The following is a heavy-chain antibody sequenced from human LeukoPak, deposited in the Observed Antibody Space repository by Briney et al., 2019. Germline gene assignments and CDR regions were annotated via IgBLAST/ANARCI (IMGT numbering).Heavy chain of an antibody. CDR1: GYAFTGYY. Sequence: ASVKVSCKASGYAFTGYYMHWVRQAPGQGLEWMGWINPNSGGTNYAQKFQGRVTMTRDTSISTAYMELSRLRSDDTAVYYCARDPSYSSSSNWYFDLWGRGTLVTVSS. CDR2: INPNSGGT. J-gene: IGHJ2*01. V-gene: IGHV1-2*02. D-gene: IGHD6-6*01. CDR3: ARDPSYSSSSNWYFDL.